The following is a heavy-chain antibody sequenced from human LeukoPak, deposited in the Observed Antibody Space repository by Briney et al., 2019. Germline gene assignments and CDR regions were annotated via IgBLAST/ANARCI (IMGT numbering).Heavy chain of an antibody. CDR2: ISSSSSYI. CDR3: ASPACSSTSCYSGLDV. J-gene: IGHJ6*04. V-gene: IGHV3-21*01. Sequence: GRSLRLSCAASGFTFSSYSMNWVRQAPGKGLEWVSSISSSSSYIYYADSVKGRFTISRDNAKNSLYLQMNSLRAEDTAVYYCASPACSSTSCYSGLDVWGKGTTVTVSS. D-gene: IGHD2-2*01. CDR1: GFTFSSYS.